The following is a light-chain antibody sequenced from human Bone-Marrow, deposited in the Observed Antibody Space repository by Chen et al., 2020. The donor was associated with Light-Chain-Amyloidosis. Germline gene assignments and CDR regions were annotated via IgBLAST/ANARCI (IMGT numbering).Light chain of an antibody. Sequence: DIQMTQSPSSLYASVGDRVTIACRASQTIGTYLHWYQQKPGKAPQLVIYSASNLQSGVPSRFSGSGSGTDFTLTISSLQPEDFATYYCQQSYSTPRTFGQGTKLEIK. CDR2: SAS. CDR1: QTIGTY. J-gene: IGKJ2*01. V-gene: IGKV1-39*01. CDR3: QQSYSTPRT.